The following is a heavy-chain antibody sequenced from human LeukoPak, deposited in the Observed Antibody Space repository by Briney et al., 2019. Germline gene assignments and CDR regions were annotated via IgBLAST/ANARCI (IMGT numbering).Heavy chain of an antibody. CDR1: GYTFTSYG. D-gene: IGHD3-10*01. V-gene: IGHV1-18*01. CDR2: ISAYNGDT. Sequence: GASVKVSCKASGYTFTSYGISWVRQAPGQGLEWMGWISAYNGDTYYAQNLQGRVTMTRDTSKSTAYMELRSLRSDDTAMYYCARAYGELSSPDYWGQGTLVTVSS. CDR3: ARAYGELSSPDY. J-gene: IGHJ4*02.